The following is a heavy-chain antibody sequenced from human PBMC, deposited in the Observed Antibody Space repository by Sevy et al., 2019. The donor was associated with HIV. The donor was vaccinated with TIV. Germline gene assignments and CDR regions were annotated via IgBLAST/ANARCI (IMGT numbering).Heavy chain of an antibody. CDR2: ISSSTSTI. D-gene: IGHD6-13*01. V-gene: IGHV3-48*01. J-gene: IGHJ4*02. CDR1: AFTFSSYS. CDR3: ARLSAYSSSWSYFDY. Sequence: GGSLRLSCAASAFTFSSYSMNWVRQAPGKGLEWVSYISSSTSTIYYADSVKGRFTISRENAKNSLYLQMNSLRAEDTAVYYCARLSAYSSSWSYFDYWGQGTLVTVSS.